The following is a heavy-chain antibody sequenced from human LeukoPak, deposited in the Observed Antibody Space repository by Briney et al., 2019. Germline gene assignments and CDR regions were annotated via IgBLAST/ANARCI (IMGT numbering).Heavy chain of an antibody. J-gene: IGHJ6*02. V-gene: IGHV4-59*01. D-gene: IGHD1-14*01. CDR3: ARAMNHGTAAYYYGMDV. CDR2: IYYSGGT. Sequence: PSETLSLTCTVSGGSISSYYWSWIRQPPGKGLEWIGYIYYSGGTNYNPSLKSRVTISVDTSKNQFSLKLSSVTAADTAVYYCARAMNHGTAAYYYGMDVWGQGTTVTVSS. CDR1: GGSISSYY.